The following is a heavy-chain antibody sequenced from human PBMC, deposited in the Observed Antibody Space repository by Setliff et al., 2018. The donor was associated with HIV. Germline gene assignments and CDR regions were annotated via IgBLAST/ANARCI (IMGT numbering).Heavy chain of an antibody. Sequence: LSLTCTASGGSISSTSYYWAWIRQPPGKGLEWIGSIYYSGTPYYTPSLKSRVTISVDTSKNQFSLKVNSVTAADTAVYYCARSPRIGVAGEFEYWGQGTLVTVSS. D-gene: IGHD6-19*01. CDR1: GGSISSTSYY. CDR3: ARSPRIGVAGEFEY. CDR2: IYYSGTP. V-gene: IGHV4-39*07. J-gene: IGHJ4*02.